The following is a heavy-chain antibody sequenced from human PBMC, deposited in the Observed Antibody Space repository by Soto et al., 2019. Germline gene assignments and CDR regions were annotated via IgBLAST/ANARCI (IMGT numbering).Heavy chain of an antibody. D-gene: IGHD4-17*01. CDR2: IIPILGIA. J-gene: IGHJ4*02. Sequence: QVQLVQSGAEVKKPGSSVKVSCKASGGTFSSYTISWVRQAPGQGLEWMGRIIPILGIANYAQKFQGRVTITEDKSTSTGYMELSSLRSEDTAVYYCARDHGDYNFDYWGQGTLVTVSS. CDR3: ARDHGDYNFDY. V-gene: IGHV1-69*08. CDR1: GGTFSSYT.